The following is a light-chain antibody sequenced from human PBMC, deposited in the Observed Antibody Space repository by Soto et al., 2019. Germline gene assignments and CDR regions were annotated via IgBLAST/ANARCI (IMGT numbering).Light chain of an antibody. V-gene: IGKV1-39*01. Sequence: DIRMTQSPSSLSASVGDRVTITCRAGQSINKYLNWYQQQPGKAPKLLIYAASSLQSGVPSRFSGSGSGTDLTLTISSLQPEDFATYYCQQTYSMPWTFGQGTKVEIK. CDR2: AAS. J-gene: IGKJ1*01. CDR3: QQTYSMPWT. CDR1: QSINKY.